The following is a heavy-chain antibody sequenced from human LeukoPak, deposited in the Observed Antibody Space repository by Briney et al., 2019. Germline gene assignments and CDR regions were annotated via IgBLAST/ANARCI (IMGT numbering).Heavy chain of an antibody. CDR2: IKQDGSEK. Sequence: PGGSLRLSCAASGFTFSSYWMSWVRQAPGKGLEWVANIKQDGSEKYYVDSVKGRFTISRDNAKNSLYLQMNSLRAEDTAVYYCARDRGRTAAGTDFDYWGQGTLVTVSS. CDR1: GFTFSSYW. J-gene: IGHJ4*02. V-gene: IGHV3-7*01. D-gene: IGHD6-13*01. CDR3: ARDRGRTAAGTDFDY.